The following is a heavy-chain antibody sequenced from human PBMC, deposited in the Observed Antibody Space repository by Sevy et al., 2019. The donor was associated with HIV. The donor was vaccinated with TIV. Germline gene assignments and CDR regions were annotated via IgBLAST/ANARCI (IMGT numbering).Heavy chain of an antibody. CDR1: GFTFNTYN. CDR3: ASSDATSRFGYYYCAMDF. CDR2: ISYTSTTI. J-gene: IGHJ6*02. D-gene: IGHD3-10*01. V-gene: IGHV3-48*02. Sequence: GGSLRLSCAVSGFTFNTYNMNWVRQAPGKGLEWVSYISYTSTTIYYADSVRSRFTISRENAKNTLYLQMNSLRDEDSAVYYYASSDATSRFGYYYCAMDFWGQGTAVTVSS.